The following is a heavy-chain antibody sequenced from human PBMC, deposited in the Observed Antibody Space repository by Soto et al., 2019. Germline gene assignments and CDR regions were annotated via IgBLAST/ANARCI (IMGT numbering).Heavy chain of an antibody. D-gene: IGHD3-10*01. Sequence: GESLKISCKGSGYSFTSYWISWVRQMPGKGLEWMGRIDPSDSYTNYSPSFQGHVTISAGKSISTAYLQWSSLKASDTAMYYCARARGFDNWFDPWGQGTLVTVSS. V-gene: IGHV5-10-1*01. J-gene: IGHJ5*02. CDR1: GYSFTSYW. CDR3: ARARGFDNWFDP. CDR2: IDPSDSYT.